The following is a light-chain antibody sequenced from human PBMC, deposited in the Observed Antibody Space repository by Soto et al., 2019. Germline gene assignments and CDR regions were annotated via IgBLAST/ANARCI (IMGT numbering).Light chain of an antibody. J-gene: IGKJ1*01. CDR2: AAS. CDR1: QSIGTNY. Sequence: ENRLTQSPGTLSLSPGERATLSCRASQSIGTNYVAWFQQKPGQAPTLLIYAASRRATGIPDRFRGSGSGTEFTLTISRLEPEDFAVYFCQQYSSTPRTFGQGTKVEFK. V-gene: IGKV3-20*01. CDR3: QQYSSTPRT.